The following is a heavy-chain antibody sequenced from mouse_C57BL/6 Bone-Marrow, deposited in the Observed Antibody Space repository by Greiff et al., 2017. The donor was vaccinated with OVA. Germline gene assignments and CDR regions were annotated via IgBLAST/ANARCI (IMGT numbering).Heavy chain of an antibody. CDR1: GFTFSSYA. CDR2: ISSGGDYI. J-gene: IGHJ3*01. D-gene: IGHD3-3*01. CDR3: TREGWDCAWCAD. Sequence: EVQLVESGEGLVKPGGSLKLSCAASGFTFSSYAMSWVRQTPEKRLAWVAYISSGGDYIYYADTVKGRFTISRDNARNTLYLQMSSLKSEDTAMYYCTREGWDCAWCADGGQGTLVTVSA. V-gene: IGHV5-9-1*02.